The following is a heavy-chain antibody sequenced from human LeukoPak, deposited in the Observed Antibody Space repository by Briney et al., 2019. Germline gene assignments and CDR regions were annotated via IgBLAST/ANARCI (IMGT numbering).Heavy chain of an antibody. D-gene: IGHD1-26*01. J-gene: IGHJ4*02. CDR1: GFTFSSYS. V-gene: IGHV3-21*01. Sequence: GGSLRLSCAASGFTFSSYSMNWVRQAPGKGLEWVSSISSSSSYIYYADSVKGRFTISRDNAKNSLYLQMNSLRAEDTAVYYCAKEKDSGSYKYYFDYWGQGTLVTVSS. CDR2: ISSSSSYI. CDR3: AKEKDSGSYKYYFDY.